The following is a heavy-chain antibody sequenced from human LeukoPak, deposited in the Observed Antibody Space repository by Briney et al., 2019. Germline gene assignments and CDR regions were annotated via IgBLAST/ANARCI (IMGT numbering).Heavy chain of an antibody. CDR1: GGSISSYY. Sequence: SETLSLTCTVSGGSISSYYWSWIRQPPGKGLEWIGYIYYSGSTNCNPSLKSRVTISVDTSKNQFSLKLSSVTAADTAVYYCATISSGWVGYWGQGTLVTVSS. V-gene: IGHV4-59*01. D-gene: IGHD6-19*01. J-gene: IGHJ4*02. CDR2: IYYSGST. CDR3: ATISSGWVGY.